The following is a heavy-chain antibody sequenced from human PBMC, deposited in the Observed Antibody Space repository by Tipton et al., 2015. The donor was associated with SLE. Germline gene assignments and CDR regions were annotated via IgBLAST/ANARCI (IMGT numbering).Heavy chain of an antibody. CDR3: ARPGPGIPR. J-gene: IGHJ4*02. CDR2: IYYSGST. V-gene: IGHV4-39*01. CDR1: GGSISSSSYY. D-gene: IGHD5-18*01. Sequence: GLVKPSETLSLTCTVSGGSISSSSYYWGWIRQPPGKGLEWIGSIYYSGSTYYNPSLKSRVTISVDTSKNQFSLKLSSVTAADTAVYYCARPGPGIPRWGQGTLVTVSS.